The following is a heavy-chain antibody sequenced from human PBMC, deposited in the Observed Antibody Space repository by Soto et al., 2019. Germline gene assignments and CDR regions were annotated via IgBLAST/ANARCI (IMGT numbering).Heavy chain of an antibody. CDR1: GGSVSSGSYY. J-gene: IGHJ5*02. D-gene: IGHD2-2*01. Sequence: SETLSLTCTVSGGSVSSGSYYWSWIRQPPGKGLEWIGYIYYSGSTNYNPSLKSRVTISVDTSKNQFSLKLSSVTAADTAVYYCAREGGPYCSSTSCYEYNWFDPWGQGTLVTVSS. CDR2: IYYSGST. V-gene: IGHV4-61*01. CDR3: AREGGPYCSSTSCYEYNWFDP.